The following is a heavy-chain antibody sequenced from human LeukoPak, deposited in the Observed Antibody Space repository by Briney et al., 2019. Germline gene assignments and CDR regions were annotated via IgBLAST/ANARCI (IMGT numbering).Heavy chain of an antibody. V-gene: IGHV3-23*01. CDR1: GFTFSSYS. CDR3: AKSGYNRFDY. CDR2: ISGSDSST. J-gene: IGHJ4*02. D-gene: IGHD5-24*01. Sequence: GGSLRLSCAASGFTFSSYSMNWVRQAPGKGLEWVSTISGSDSSTHYADSVKGRFTISRDNSKNTLYLQMNSLRADDTAVYYCAKSGYNRFDYWGQGTLVTVSS.